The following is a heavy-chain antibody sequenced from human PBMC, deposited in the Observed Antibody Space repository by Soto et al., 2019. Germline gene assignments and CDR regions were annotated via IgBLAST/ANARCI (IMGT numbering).Heavy chain of an antibody. J-gene: IGHJ4*02. D-gene: IGHD1-1*01. Sequence: QVQLVESGGGVVQPGRSLRLSCAASGFTFSTYGMHWVRQAPGKGLEWVAVISYDGNNNYYADSVKGRFTISRDNSKNTLYLQMSSLRAEDTAVYYCAKSVYNWNDGFFDYWGQGTLVTVSS. V-gene: IGHV3-30*18. CDR2: ISYDGNNN. CDR1: GFTFSTYG. CDR3: AKSVYNWNDGFFDY.